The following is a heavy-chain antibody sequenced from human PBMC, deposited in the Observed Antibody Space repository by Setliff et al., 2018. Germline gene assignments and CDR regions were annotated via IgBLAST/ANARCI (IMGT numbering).Heavy chain of an antibody. CDR3: GRVGNWNFFDF. J-gene: IGHJ4*02. D-gene: IGHD1-1*01. Sequence: ETLSLTCAVSGYSISNIYYWGWIRQPPGKGLEWIATIHHIGSTNYNPSLKSRATISVDTSKNQFSLKVSSVTAADTAVYYCGRVGNWNFFDFWGQGTLVTVSS. V-gene: IGHV4-38-2*01. CDR2: IHHIGST. CDR1: GYSISNIYY.